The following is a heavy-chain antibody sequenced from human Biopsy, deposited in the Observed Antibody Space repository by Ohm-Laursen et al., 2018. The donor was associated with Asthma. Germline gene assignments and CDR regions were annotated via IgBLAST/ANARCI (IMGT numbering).Heavy chain of an antibody. CDR1: GYTFTSYY. CDR2: ISLNTGDA. D-gene: IGHD1-26*01. J-gene: IGHJ4*02. Sequence: EASVKVSCKSSGYTFTSYYIHWVRQAPGQGLEWMGWISLNTGDANLAQKFRGWVTMTRDTSISTAYLVLSGLKSHDTAVYYCARAPYSDAIDSWGQGTLVAVSS. V-gene: IGHV1-2*04. CDR3: ARAPYSDAIDS.